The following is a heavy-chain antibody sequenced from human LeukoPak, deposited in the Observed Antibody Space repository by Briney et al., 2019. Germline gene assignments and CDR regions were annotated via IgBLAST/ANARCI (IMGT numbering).Heavy chain of an antibody. J-gene: IGHJ4*02. CDR2: IYYSGST. V-gene: IGHV4-59*01. Sequence: SETLSLTCTVSGGSISSYYWSCIRQPPGKGLEWIGYIYYSGSTNYNPSLKSRVTISVDTSKNQFSMKLSSVAAAAPAVSSCALSTYCGGDCYLYYFDYWGQGTLVTVSS. D-gene: IGHD2-21*02. CDR3: ALSTYCGGDCYLYYFDY. CDR1: GGSISSYY.